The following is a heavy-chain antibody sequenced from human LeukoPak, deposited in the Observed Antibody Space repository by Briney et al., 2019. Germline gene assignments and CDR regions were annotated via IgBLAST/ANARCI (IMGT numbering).Heavy chain of an antibody. D-gene: IGHD5-24*01. Sequence: GRSLRLSCAASGFTFSSYAMSWVRQAPGKGLEWVSGISGSGGGTYYADSVKGRFTISRDNSKNTLYLQMNSLRAEDTAVYYCAKVGPRDGYREYYFGYWGQGTLVTVSS. J-gene: IGHJ4*02. CDR1: GFTFSSYA. V-gene: IGHV3-23*01. CDR3: AKVGPRDGYREYYFGY. CDR2: ISGSGGGT.